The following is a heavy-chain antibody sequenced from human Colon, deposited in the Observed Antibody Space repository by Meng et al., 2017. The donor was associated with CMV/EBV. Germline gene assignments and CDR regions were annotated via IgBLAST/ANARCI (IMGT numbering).Heavy chain of an antibody. CDR3: ARWKIAVYGRDV. CDR1: GFTFSSYD. CDR2: IGTAGDT. D-gene: IGHD1-1*01. V-gene: IGHV3-13*01. Sequence: GESLKISCAASGFTFSSYDMQWVRQSTGKGLEWVSAIGTAGDTYYPGSVKGRFTISRDNGKNSLYLQLNSLRAGDTALYYCARWKIAVYGRDVWGQGTTVTVSS. J-gene: IGHJ6*02.